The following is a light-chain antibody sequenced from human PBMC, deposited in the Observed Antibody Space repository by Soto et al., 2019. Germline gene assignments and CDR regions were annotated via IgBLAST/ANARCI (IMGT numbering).Light chain of an antibody. V-gene: IGKV1-5*01. CDR1: QSISSW. CDR2: DAS. Sequence: DIQMTQSPSTLSASVGDRVTITCRASQSISSWLAWYQQKAGKAPKLLIFDASSLESGVPSRFSGSGSGTEFTLTISSRQPDDFASYYCQQYNSYSKTFGQGTKVEIK. CDR3: QQYNSYSKT. J-gene: IGKJ1*01.